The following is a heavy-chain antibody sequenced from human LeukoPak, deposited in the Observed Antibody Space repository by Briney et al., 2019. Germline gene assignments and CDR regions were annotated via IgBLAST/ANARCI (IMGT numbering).Heavy chain of an antibody. V-gene: IGHV4-61*02. CDR2: IYTSGST. CDR3: ARVVSNGDRAAFDI. Sequence: SQTLSLTCTVSGGSISSGSYYWGWIRQPAGKGLEWIGRIYTSGSTNYNPSLKSRVTISLDTSKNQVSLKLSSVTAADTAVYYCARVVSNGDRAAFDIWGQGTMITVSS. CDR1: GGSISSGSYY. D-gene: IGHD2-8*01. J-gene: IGHJ3*02.